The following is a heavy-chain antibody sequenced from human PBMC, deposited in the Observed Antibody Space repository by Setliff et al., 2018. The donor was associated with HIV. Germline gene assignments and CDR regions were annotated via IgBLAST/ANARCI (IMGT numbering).Heavy chain of an antibody. CDR1: GGSISSHY. CDR2: IYYSGSS. D-gene: IGHD3-3*01. V-gene: IGHV4-59*11. CDR3: ALERPLMEGWGDYFNY. J-gene: IGHJ4*02. Sequence: SETLSLTCTVSGGSISSHYWSWIRQPPGKGLEWIGFIYYSGSSNYNPSLKSRVTISVDTSKNQFSLKLSSVTGADTAIFYCALERPLMEGWGDYFNYWGQGALVTVSS.